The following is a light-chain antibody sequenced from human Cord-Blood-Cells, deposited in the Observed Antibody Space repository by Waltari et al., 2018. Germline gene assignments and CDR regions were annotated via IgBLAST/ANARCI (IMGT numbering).Light chain of an antibody. CDR3: QQRSNWPPLT. CDR2: DAS. V-gene: IGKV3-11*01. CDR1: QSVSSY. J-gene: IGKJ4*01. Sequence: EIVLTQSPATLSLSPGERATLSCRASQSVSSYLAWYQHKPGQAPRLLIYDASNRATCIPARFSGSGSGTDFTLTISSLEPEDFAVYYCQQRSNWPPLTFGGGTKVEIK.